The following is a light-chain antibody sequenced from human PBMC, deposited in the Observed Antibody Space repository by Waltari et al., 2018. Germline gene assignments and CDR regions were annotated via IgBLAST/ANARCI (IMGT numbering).Light chain of an antibody. V-gene: IGLV3-21*04. J-gene: IGLJ2*01. Sequence: SYVLTQPPSVSVAPGTTARISCGGNNIGGKSVHWYQHKAGQAPVLVISYDTARPSGIPERFSGTNSGNTATLTISRVEAGDEADFYCQVWDTTLDHVVFGGGTELTVL. CDR1: NIGGKS. CDR3: QVWDTTLDHVV. CDR2: YDT.